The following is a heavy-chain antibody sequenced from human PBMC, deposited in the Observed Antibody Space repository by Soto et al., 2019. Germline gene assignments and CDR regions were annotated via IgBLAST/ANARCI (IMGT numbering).Heavy chain of an antibody. V-gene: IGHV3-11*06. J-gene: IGHJ6*02. CDR3: ARDRGGAAIFGGPYGTDV. CDR2: ISSSSSST. Sequence: GGSLRLSCAASGFIFRDFYMIWIRQVPGKGLEWLSKISSSSSSTDYADSVKGRFTISRDNAKNSLYLQMSSLRAEETAVYYCARDRGGAAIFGGPYGTDVWGQGTTVTVS. D-gene: IGHD3-3*01. CDR1: GFIFRDFY.